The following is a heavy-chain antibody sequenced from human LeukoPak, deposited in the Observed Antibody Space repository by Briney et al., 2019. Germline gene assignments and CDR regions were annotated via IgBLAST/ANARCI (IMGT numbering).Heavy chain of an antibody. Sequence: SETLSLTCTVSGGSISSYYWSWIRQPAGKGLEWIGRIYTSGSTNYNPSLKSRVTMSVDTSKNQFSLKLSSVTAADTAVYYRARAYYDFWSGYYTWFDPWGQGTLVTVSS. CDR2: IYTSGST. V-gene: IGHV4-4*07. CDR3: ARAYYDFWSGYYTWFDP. CDR1: GGSISSYY. J-gene: IGHJ5*02. D-gene: IGHD3-3*01.